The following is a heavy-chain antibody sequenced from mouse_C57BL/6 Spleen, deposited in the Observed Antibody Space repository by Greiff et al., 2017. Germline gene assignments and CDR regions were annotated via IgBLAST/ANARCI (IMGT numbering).Heavy chain of an antibody. CDR1: GYTFTSYT. CDR2: INPSSGST. Sequence: VQLQESGAELARPGASVKMSCKASGYTFTSYTMHWVQQRPGQGLEWIGYINPSSGSTKYNQKFKGQATLTADNSSSTDYMQMSSMPYEDAAVCYCGRGRRDDIPECAYWGQGTLVTVSA. CDR3: GRGRRDDIPECAY. J-gene: IGHJ3*01. V-gene: IGHV1-4*01. D-gene: IGHD3-3*01.